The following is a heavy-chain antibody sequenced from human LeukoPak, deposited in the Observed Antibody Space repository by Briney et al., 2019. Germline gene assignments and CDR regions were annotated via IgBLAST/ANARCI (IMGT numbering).Heavy chain of an antibody. J-gene: IGHJ3*02. Sequence: PGGSLRLSCAASGFTFSSYSMNWVRQAPGKGLEWVSSISSSSSYIYYADSVKGRFTISRDNAKNSLYLQMNSLRAEDTAVYYCARVMITFGGVIPFDAFDIWGQGTMVTVSS. V-gene: IGHV3-21*01. D-gene: IGHD3-16*02. CDR3: ARVMITFGGVIPFDAFDI. CDR1: GFTFSSYS. CDR2: ISSSSSYI.